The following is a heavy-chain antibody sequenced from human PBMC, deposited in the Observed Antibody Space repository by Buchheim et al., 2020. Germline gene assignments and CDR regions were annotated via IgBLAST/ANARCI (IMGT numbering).Heavy chain of an antibody. CDR2: ISSSGSTI. Sequence: EVQLVESGGGLVQPGGSLRLSCAASGFTFSSYEMNWVRQAPGKGLEWVSYISSSGSTIYYVDSVKGRFTISRDNAKNSLYLQMNSLRAEDTAVYYCARDARGGYNFLEVDYWGQGTL. D-gene: IGHD5-24*01. J-gene: IGHJ4*02. CDR3: ARDARGGYNFLEVDY. CDR1: GFTFSSYE. V-gene: IGHV3-48*03.